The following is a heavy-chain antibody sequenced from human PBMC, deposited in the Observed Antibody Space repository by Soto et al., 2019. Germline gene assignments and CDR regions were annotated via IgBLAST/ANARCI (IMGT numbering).Heavy chain of an antibody. CDR3: ARDPVSPDYDFWSGSSSYYYYYGMDV. CDR2: IIPIFGIA. D-gene: IGHD3-3*01. J-gene: IGHJ6*02. Sequence: SVKVSCKASGGTFSSYAISWVRQAPGQGLEWMGGIIPIFGIANYAQKFQGRVTITADKSTSTAYMELSSLRSEDTAVYYCARDPVSPDYDFWSGSSSYYYYYGMDVWGQGTTVTVSS. CDR1: GGTFSSYA. V-gene: IGHV1-69*10.